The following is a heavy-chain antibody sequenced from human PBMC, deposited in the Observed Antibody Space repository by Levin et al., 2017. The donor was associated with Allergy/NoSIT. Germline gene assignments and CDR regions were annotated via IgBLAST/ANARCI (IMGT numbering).Heavy chain of an antibody. J-gene: IGHJ4*02. CDR2: ISYNGGSV. CDR1: GFTFTTYG. V-gene: IGHV3-30-3*01. Sequence: SGGSLRLSCAASGFTFTTYGMHWVRQAPGKGLEWLATISYNGGSVYYADSVKGRFTVSRDNSRGTVSLQMNSLRPEDTALYYCARDSGGSFGAIPGYFDYWGQGTLVTVSP. CDR3: ARDSGGSFGAIPGYFDY. D-gene: IGHD2-15*01.